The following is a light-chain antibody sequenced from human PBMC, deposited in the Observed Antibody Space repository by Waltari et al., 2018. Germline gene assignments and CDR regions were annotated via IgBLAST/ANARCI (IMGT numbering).Light chain of an antibody. V-gene: IGLV2-23*01. Sequence: QSALTQPASVSGSPGQSLTISCTGISSDVKTYNFVSWYQQHPGKAPKLMIYEGTKRPSGVSNRFSGSKSGNTASLTISGLQAEDEADYYCCSYAGSVVFGGGTKLTVL. CDR1: SSDVKTYNF. CDR3: CSYAGSVV. J-gene: IGLJ2*01. CDR2: EGT.